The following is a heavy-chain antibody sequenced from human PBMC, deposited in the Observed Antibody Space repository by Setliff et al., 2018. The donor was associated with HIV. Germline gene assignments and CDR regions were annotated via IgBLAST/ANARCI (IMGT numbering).Heavy chain of an antibody. J-gene: IGHJ4*02. D-gene: IGHD4-17*01. Sequence: ASVKVSCKAAGYTFTDYYIHWVRQAPGQGLEWMGWINPNSSDTNYAQKFQGRVTMTRDTSISTAYMDLSRLRSDDTAVYYCARRVPPIPSGDLDYWGQGTLVTVSS. CDR3: ARRVPPIPSGDLDY. CDR1: GYTFTDYY. CDR2: INPNSSDT. V-gene: IGHV1-2*02.